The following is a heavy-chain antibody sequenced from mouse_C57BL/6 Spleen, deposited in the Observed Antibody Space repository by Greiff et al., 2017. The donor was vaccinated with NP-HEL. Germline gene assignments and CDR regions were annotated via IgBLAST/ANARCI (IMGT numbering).Heavy chain of an antibody. CDR1: GYTFTDYN. J-gene: IGHJ2*01. V-gene: IGHV1-18*01. Sequence: VHVKQSGPELVKPGASVKIPCKASGYTFTDYNMDWVKQSHGKSLEWIGDINPNNGGTIYNQKFKGKATLTVDKSSSTAYMELRSLTSEDTAVYYCARRGGNYVRYFDYWGKGTTLTVSS. CDR3: ARRGGNYVRYFDY. D-gene: IGHD2-1*01. CDR2: INPNNGGT.